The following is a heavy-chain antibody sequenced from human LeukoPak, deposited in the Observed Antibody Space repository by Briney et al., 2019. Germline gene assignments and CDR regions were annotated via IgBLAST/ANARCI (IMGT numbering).Heavy chain of an antibody. V-gene: IGHV1-24*01. J-gene: IGHJ4*02. CDR3: ATLGRVVADFDY. D-gene: IGHD2-2*01. CDR1: GYTLTELS. Sequence: ASVKVSCKVSGYTLTELSMHWVRQAPGKGLEWMGGFDPEDGETIYTQKFQGRVTMTEDTSTDTAYMELSSLRPEDTAVYYCATLGRVVADFDYWGQGTLVTVSS. CDR2: FDPEDGET.